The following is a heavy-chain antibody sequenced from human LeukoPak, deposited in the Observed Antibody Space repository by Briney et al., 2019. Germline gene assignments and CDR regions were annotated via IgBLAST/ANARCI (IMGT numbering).Heavy chain of an antibody. CDR3: ARDFSGVVISSLDY. CDR2: ISHDGSNK. CDR1: GFTFSSYS. V-gene: IGHV3-30-3*01. Sequence: GGSLRLSCAASGFTFSSYSMHWVRQAPGKGLEWVAVISHDGSNKYYADSVKGRLTISRDNSKNTLHLQMNSLRAEDTAVYYCARDFSGVVISSLDYWGQGTLVTVSS. D-gene: IGHD3-3*01. J-gene: IGHJ4*02.